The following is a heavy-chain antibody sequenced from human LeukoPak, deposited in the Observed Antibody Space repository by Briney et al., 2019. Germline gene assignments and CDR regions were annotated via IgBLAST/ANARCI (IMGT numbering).Heavy chain of an antibody. Sequence: PSETLSLTCTVSGGSISSSSYYWGWIRQPPGKGLEWIGSIYYSGSTYYNLSLKSRVTISVDTSKNQFSLKLSSVTAADTAVYYCATTTYYFDYWGQGTLVTVSS. J-gene: IGHJ4*02. V-gene: IGHV4-39*01. CDR1: GGSISSSSYY. D-gene: IGHD1-1*01. CDR2: IYYSGST. CDR3: ATTTYYFDY.